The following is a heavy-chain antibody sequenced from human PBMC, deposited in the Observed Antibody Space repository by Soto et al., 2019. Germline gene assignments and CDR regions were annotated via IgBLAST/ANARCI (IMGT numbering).Heavy chain of an antibody. CDR3: ASDLVGAADSYGSAV. D-gene: IGHD1-26*01. J-gene: IGHJ6*02. CDR1: GFTFSNYG. CDR2: IWHDGNNK. Sequence: GGSHSLSCAASGFTFSNYGRHRVRQAPGKGLEWVAIIWHDGNNKYYADSVRGRLIVSRDNSKNRLYLQMNSLRAEDTAVYYCASDLVGAADSYGSAVLGQGTPVTVSS. V-gene: IGHV3-33*01.